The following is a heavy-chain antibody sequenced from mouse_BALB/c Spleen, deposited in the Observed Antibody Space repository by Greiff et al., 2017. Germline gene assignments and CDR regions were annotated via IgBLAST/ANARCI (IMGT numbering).Heavy chain of an antibody. CDR1: GYTFTSYW. CDR2: IDPSDSYT. J-gene: IGHJ1*01. D-gene: IGHD2-14*01. Sequence: QVQLQQPGAELVKPGASVKLSCKASGYTFTSYWMHWVKQRPGQGLEWIGEIDPSDSYTNYNQKFKGKATLTVDKSSSTAYMQLSSLTSEDSAVYYCARDYRYDEGWYFDVWGAGTTVTVSS. V-gene: IGHV1-69*02. CDR3: ARDYRYDEGWYFDV.